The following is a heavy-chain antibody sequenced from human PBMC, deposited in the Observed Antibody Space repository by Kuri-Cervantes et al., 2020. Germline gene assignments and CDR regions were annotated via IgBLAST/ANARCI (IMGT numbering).Heavy chain of an antibody. CDR1: GFTFSSYA. CDR3: AKDYYDSSGYFDY. J-gene: IGHJ4*02. Sequence: GGPLRLSCAASGFTFSSYAMHWVRQAPGKGLEWVSGISWNSGSIGYADSVKGRFTISRDNAKNSLYLQMNSLRAEDTALYYCAKDYYDSSGYFDYWGQGTLVTVSS. V-gene: IGHV3-9*01. CDR2: ISWNSGSI. D-gene: IGHD3-22*01.